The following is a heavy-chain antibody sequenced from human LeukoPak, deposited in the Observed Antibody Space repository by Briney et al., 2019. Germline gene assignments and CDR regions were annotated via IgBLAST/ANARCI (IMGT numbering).Heavy chain of an antibody. CDR1: GFTFSSYW. D-gene: IGHD6-13*01. CDR2: IKQDGSEK. V-gene: IGHV3-7*01. CDR3: ARARGGSSSRGSYKRWYYFDY. J-gene: IGHJ4*02. Sequence: TGGSLRLSCAASGFTFSSYWMSWVRQAPGKGLEWVANIKQDGSEKYYVDSVKGRFTISRDNAKNSLYLQMNSLRAEDTAVYHCARARGGSSSRGSYKRWYYFDYWGQGTLVTVSS.